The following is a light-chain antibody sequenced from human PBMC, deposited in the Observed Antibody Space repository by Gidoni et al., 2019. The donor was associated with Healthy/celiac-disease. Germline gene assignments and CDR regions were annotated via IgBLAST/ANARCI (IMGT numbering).Light chain of an antibody. J-gene: IGKJ1*01. Sequence: EIVLTQSPGTLSLSPGERATLSCRASQSVSSSYLAWYQQKPGQAPRLLIYGASSRATGIPDRFYGSGSGTDVTLTISRLEPEDFAVYYCQQYGSSPGTFGQGTKVEIK. V-gene: IGKV3-20*01. CDR2: GAS. CDR1: QSVSSSY. CDR3: QQYGSSPGT.